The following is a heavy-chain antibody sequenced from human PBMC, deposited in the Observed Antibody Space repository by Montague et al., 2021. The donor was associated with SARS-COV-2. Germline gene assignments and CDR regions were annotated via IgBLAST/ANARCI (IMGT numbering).Heavy chain of an antibody. CDR3: TKDWDY. CDR1: GFTVSTLD. Sequence: SLRLSCAASGFTVSTLDMTWVRQAPGKGLECVSVILSGGRTFYAASVKGRFTISRDDSTDTLYLHMNSLRGEDTAIYYCTKDWDYWGQGALVTVSS. CDR2: ILSGGRT. J-gene: IGHJ4*02. V-gene: IGHV3-23*03.